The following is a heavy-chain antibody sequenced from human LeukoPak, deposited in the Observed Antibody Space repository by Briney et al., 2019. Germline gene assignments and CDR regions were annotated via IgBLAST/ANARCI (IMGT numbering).Heavy chain of an antibody. CDR3: ARGGYCSSSICYSLNAFDI. Sequence: GGSLRLSCAASGFTFSSYEMNWVRQAPGKGLEWVSYISSSGTTIYYADSVKGGFTISRDNAKNSLYLQMNSLRAEDTAVYYCARGGYCSSSICYSLNAFDIWGQGTMFTVSS. D-gene: IGHD2-2*01. V-gene: IGHV3-48*03. J-gene: IGHJ3*02. CDR2: ISSSGTTI. CDR1: GFTFSSYE.